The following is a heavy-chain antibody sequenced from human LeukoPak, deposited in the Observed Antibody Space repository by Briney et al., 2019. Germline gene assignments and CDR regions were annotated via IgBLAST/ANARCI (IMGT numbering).Heavy chain of an antibody. CDR2: SRDKTYSYNT. CDR3: VRSRTRVLIPA. CDR1: GFTLRDHY. V-gene: IGHV3-72*01. J-gene: IGHJ4*02. D-gene: IGHD4-23*01. Sequence: GGSLRLSCAASGFTLRDHYIDWVRQAPGKGLEWVGRSRDKTYSYNTDYAATVRGRFSICRDDSKTSVYLKMKILKADDMGVYYCVRSRTRVLIPAWGEGTLVTVSS.